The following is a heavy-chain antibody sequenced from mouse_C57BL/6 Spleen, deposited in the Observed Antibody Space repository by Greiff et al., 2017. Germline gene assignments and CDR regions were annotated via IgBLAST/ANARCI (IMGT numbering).Heavy chain of an antibody. J-gene: IGHJ2*01. CDR2: IYPRSGNT. CDR1: GYTFTSYG. D-gene: IGHD1-1*01. CDR3: ARWDFITTVDY. V-gene: IGHV1-81*01. Sequence: VKLQESGAELARPGASVKLSCKASGYTFTSYGISWVKQRTGQGLEWIGEIYPRSGNTYYNEKFKGKATLTADKSSSTAYMELRSLTSEDSAVYFCARWDFITTVDYWGQGTTLTVSS.